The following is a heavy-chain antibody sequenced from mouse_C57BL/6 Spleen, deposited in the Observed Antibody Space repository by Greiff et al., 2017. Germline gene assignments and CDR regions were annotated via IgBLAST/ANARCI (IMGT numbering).Heavy chain of an antibody. CDR1: GFNIKDDY. V-gene: IGHV14-4*01. CDR2: IDPENGDT. J-gene: IGHJ3*01. CDR3: TTDGSSYGY. Sequence: EVQLQQSGAELVRPGASVKLSCTASGFNIKDDYMHWVKQRPEQGLEWIGWIDPENGDTEYASKFQGKATITADTSFNTAYLQLSSLTSEDTAVYYCTTDGSSYGYWGQGTLVTVSA. D-gene: IGHD1-1*01.